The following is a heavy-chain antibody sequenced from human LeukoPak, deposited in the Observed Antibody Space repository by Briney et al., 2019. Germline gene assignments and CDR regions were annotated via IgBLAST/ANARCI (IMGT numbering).Heavy chain of an antibody. CDR2: ISYDGSNK. V-gene: IGHV3-30*14. Sequence: GGSLRLSCAASGFTFSSYAMHWVRQAPGKGLEWVAVISYDGSNKYYADSVKGRFTISRDNSKNTLYLQMSSLRAEDTAVYYCVKDNMATTTTFGYWGQGTLVTVSS. CDR1: GFTFSSYA. D-gene: IGHD5-24*01. J-gene: IGHJ4*02. CDR3: VKDNMATTTTFGY.